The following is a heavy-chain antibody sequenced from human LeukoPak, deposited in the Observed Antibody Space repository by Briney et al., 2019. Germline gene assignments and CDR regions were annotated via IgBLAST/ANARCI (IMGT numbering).Heavy chain of an antibody. J-gene: IGHJ4*02. Sequence: SETLSLTCTVSGGSISSYYWSWIRQPPGKGLEWIGYIYYSGSTNYNPSLKSRVTISVDTSKNQFSLKLSSVTAADTAVYYCARHEKMATHDYWGQGTLVTVSS. D-gene: IGHD5-24*01. CDR3: ARHEKMATHDY. CDR1: GGSISSYY. CDR2: IYYSGST. V-gene: IGHV4-59*08.